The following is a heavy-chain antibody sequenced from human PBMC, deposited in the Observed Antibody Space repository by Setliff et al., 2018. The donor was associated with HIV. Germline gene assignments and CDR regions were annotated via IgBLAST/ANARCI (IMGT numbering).Heavy chain of an antibody. J-gene: IGHJ6*03. Sequence: PSETLSLTCAVSGGSTRSSNWWSWVRQPPGKGLEWIGEIYNSGRTNYNPSLKSRVTISVDTSKNQFSLKLTSVTAADTAVYYCARRRSPPSGFYSKYYMDVWGKGTTVTVSS. V-gene: IGHV4-4*02. CDR2: IYNSGRT. CDR3: ARRRSPPSGFYSKYYMDV. CDR1: GGSTRSSNW. D-gene: IGHD3-22*01.